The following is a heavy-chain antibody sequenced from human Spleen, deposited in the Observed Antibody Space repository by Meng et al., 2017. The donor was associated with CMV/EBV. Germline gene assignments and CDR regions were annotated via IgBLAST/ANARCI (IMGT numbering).Heavy chain of an antibody. CDR2: INDSGNT. V-gene: IGHV4-31*03. CDR1: GGSISSGGYY. J-gene: IGHJ6*02. Sequence: SETLSLTCTVSGGSISSGGYYWNWIRQHPGKGLEWIGYINDSGNTYYNPSLKSRVSISVDTSKNQFSLKLSSVTAADTAVYYCARDAASGYYYNYGMDVWGQGTTVTVSS. D-gene: IGHD2-15*01. CDR3: ARDAASGYYYNYGMDV.